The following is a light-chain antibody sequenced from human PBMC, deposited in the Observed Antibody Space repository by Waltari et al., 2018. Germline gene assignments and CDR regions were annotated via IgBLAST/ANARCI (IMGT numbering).Light chain of an antibody. CDR2: DVS. J-gene: IGKJ4*01. CDR3: QQRYDWPIT. CDR1: QRVDSQ. V-gene: IGKV3-11*01. Sequence: EIVLTQSPATLSLSPGARATLSCRASQRVDSQLAWYQQKPGQAPRLLIHDVSNRATGVPARFSGSGSGTDFTLTISSLEPEDSAFYYCQQRYDWPITFGGGTKVEIK.